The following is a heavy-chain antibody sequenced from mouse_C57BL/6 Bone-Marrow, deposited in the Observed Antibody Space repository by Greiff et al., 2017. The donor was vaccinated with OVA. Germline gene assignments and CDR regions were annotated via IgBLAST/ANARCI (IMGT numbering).Heavy chain of an antibody. D-gene: IGHD2-10*01. J-gene: IGHJ4*01. V-gene: IGHV1-26*01. CDR3: ARALLSYYAMDY. CDR2: INPNNGGT. CDR1: GYTFTDYY. Sequence: VQLQQSGPELVKPGASVKISCKASGYTFTDYYMNWVKQSHGKSLEWIGDINPNNGGTSYNQKFKGKATLTVDKSSSTAYMELRSLTSEDSAVYYCARALLSYYAMDYWGQGTSVTVSS.